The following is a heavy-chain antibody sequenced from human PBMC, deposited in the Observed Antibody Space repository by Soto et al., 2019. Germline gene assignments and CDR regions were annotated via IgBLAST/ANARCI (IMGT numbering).Heavy chain of an antibody. CDR2: IYPHDSGT. CDR3: ARRGGGDDGAYHWFDP. CDR1: GYIFTRHW. V-gene: IGHV5-51*01. J-gene: IGHJ5*02. D-gene: IGHD3-16*01. Sequence: GESLKISCQSSGYIFTRHWIAWVRLTPGKGLEGRGIIYPHDSGTRYSPSFTGQVTMSVDRAISVAYLHWTSLKTPDTATYYCARRGGGDDGAYHWFDPWGQGTLVTVSS.